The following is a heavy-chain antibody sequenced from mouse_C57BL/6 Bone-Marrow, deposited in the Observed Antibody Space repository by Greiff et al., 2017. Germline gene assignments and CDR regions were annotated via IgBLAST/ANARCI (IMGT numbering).Heavy chain of an antibody. V-gene: IGHV1-81*01. Sequence: QVQLQQSGAELARPGASVKLSCKASGYTFTSYGISWVKQRTGQGLEWIGEIYPRSGNTYYNEKFKGKATLTADKSSSTAYMELRSLTSEDSAVYFCARGSYYRNYFDYWGQGTTLTVSS. CDR3: ARGSYYRNYFDY. CDR1: GYTFTSYG. CDR2: IYPRSGNT. D-gene: IGHD2-14*01. J-gene: IGHJ2*01.